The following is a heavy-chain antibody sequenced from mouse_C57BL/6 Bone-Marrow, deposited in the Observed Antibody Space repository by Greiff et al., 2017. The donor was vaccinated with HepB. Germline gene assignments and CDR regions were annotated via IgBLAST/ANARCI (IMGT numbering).Heavy chain of an antibody. CDR1: GYTFTDYE. D-gene: IGHD2-3*01. V-gene: IGHV1-15*01. J-gene: IGHJ3*01. CDR2: IDPETGGT. CDR3: TRRQIYDGYWFAY. Sequence: QVQLKQSGAELVRPGASVTLSCKASGYTFTDYEMHWVKQTPVHGLEWIGAIDPETGGTAYNQKFKGKAILTADKSSSTAYMELRSLTSEDSAVYYCTRRQIYDGYWFAYWGQGTLVTVSA.